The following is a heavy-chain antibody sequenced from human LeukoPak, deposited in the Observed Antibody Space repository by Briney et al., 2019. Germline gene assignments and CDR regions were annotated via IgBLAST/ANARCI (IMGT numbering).Heavy chain of an antibody. CDR3: AKLSVPWWRRSVPNPPADY. CDR1: GFTFSSYA. V-gene: IGHV3-23*01. Sequence: PGGSLRLSCAASGFTFSSYAMSWVRQAPGKGLEWVSAISGSGGSTYYADSVKGRFTISRDNSKNTLYLQMNSLRAEDTAVDYCAKLSVPWWRRSVPNPPADYWGQGTLVTVSS. D-gene: IGHD5-12*01. CDR2: ISGSGGST. J-gene: IGHJ4*02.